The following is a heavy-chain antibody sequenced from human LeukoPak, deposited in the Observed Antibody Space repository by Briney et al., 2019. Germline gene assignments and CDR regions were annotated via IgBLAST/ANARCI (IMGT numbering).Heavy chain of an antibody. CDR1: GFTLSSYW. Sequence: GGSLRLSCAASGFTLSSYWMSWVRQAPGDGLEWVANIKQDGSEKYYVDSVKGRFTISRDNAKTSLYLQMTSLKAENTAVYYCARSAWFDPWGQGTLVTVSS. V-gene: IGHV3-7*01. J-gene: IGHJ5*02. CDR2: IKQDGSEK. CDR3: ARSAWFDP. D-gene: IGHD6-25*01.